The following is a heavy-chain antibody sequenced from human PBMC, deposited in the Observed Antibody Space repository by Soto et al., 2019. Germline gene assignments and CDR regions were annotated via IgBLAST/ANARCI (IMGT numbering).Heavy chain of an antibody. CDR2: IYYSGST. CDR1: GGSLSSGDYY. Sequence: SETLSLTCTVSGGSLSSGDYYWSWIRQPPGKGLEWIGYIYYSGSTYYSPSLKSRVTISVDTSKNQFSLKLSSVTAADTAVYYCAREEENRNWFGPWGQGTLVTVSS. J-gene: IGHJ5*02. CDR3: AREEENRNWFGP. V-gene: IGHV4-30-4*01.